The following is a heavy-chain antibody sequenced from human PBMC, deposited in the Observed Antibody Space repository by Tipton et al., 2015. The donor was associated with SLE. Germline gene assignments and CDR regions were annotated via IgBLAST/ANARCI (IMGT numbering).Heavy chain of an antibody. J-gene: IGHJ6*04. CDR2: IYYSGNT. Sequence: TLSLTCNVSVYYIRSSHWWGWIRQPPGKGLEWIAYIYYSGNTYYNPSLGSQLTISVDTSKDQFSLRLTSVTAADTAVYYCARATDWNLSPDVWGKGTTVTVSS. CDR3: ARATDWNLSPDV. D-gene: IGHD1-7*01. V-gene: IGHV4-28*03. CDR1: VYYIRSSHW.